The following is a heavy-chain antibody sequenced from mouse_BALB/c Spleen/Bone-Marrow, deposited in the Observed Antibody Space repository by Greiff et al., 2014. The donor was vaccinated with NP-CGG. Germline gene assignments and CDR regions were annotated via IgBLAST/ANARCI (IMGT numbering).Heavy chain of an antibody. CDR2: IYPGDGDT. V-gene: IGHV1-80*01. CDR1: GYVFSTYW. Sequence: VKLMESGAELVRPGSSVKISCKASGYVFSTYWMNWVKQRPGQGLERIGQIYPGDGDTNYNGKFKDKVILTADKSSSTAYMQLSSLTSEDSAVYFCARSGKGAMDYWGQGTSVTVPS. J-gene: IGHJ4*01. D-gene: IGHD2-1*01. CDR3: ARSGKGAMDY.